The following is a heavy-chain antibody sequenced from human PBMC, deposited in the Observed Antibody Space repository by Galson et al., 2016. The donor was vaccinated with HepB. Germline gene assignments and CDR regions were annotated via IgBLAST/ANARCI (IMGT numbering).Heavy chain of an antibody. CDR2: VPHYGNNK. CDR3: ARDLGGYSGYGGNYFGMDV. V-gene: IGHV3-30-3*01. D-gene: IGHD5-12*01. Sequence: SLRLSCAGSGFIFSTYAMSWVRQAPGKGLEWVTVVPHYGNNKYYADSVKGRFTVSRDNSKSTVNLHMNSLRPEDTAVYYCARDLGGYSGYGGNYFGMDVWGQGTTVTVS. CDR1: GFIFSTYA. J-gene: IGHJ6*02.